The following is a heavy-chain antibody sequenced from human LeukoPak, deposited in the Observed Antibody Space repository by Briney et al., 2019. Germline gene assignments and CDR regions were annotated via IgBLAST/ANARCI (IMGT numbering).Heavy chain of an antibody. CDR3: ARRTYYYDSSGYYYGRKGWAYFDY. J-gene: IGHJ4*02. Sequence: SETLSLTCAVYGVSFSGYYWSWIRQPPGKGLEWIGEINHSGSTNYNPSLKSRVTISVDTSKNQFSLKLSSVTAADTAVYYCARRTYYYDSSGYYYGRKGWAYFDYWGRGTLVTVSS. CDR2: INHSGST. D-gene: IGHD3-22*01. V-gene: IGHV4-34*01. CDR1: GVSFSGYY.